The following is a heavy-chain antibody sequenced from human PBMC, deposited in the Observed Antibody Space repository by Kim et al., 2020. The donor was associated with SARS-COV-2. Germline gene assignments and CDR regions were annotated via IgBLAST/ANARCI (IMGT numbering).Heavy chain of an antibody. J-gene: IGHJ5*02. Sequence: GGSLRLSCAASGFDFSAYGMHLVRQSPGKGQEGFSRLLRDGGVLTNAEPVQGRFTISRDNDKNTLYLQLNGLRNEDTAVYYCAKVGDYDSSGFYAFFRSWGQGPRVTVSS. CDR1: GFDFSAYG. D-gene: IGHD3-22*01. CDR2: LLRDGGVL. V-gene: IGHV3-74*03. CDR3: AKVGDYDSSGFYAFFRS.